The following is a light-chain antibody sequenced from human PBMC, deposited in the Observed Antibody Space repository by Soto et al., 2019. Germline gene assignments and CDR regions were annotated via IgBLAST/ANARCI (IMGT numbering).Light chain of an antibody. V-gene: IGLV2-8*01. J-gene: IGLJ3*02. CDR2: EVS. CDR1: SSDIGAYNY. CDR3: SSYAGSNDRWV. Sequence: QSLLTQPPSASGSPGQSVTISCTGTSSDIGAYNYVSWYQQHPGKAPKLMIHEVSKRPSGVPDRFSGSKSGNTASLTVSGLQAEDEDDYYCSSYAGSNDRWVFGGGTKLTVL.